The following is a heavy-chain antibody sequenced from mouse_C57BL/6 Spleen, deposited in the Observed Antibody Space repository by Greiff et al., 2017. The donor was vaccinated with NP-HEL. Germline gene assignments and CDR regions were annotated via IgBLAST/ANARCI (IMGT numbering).Heavy chain of an antibody. CDR3: ARESYYSNLDY. D-gene: IGHD2-5*01. CDR1: GYTFTDHT. Sequence: VQLQQSDAELVKPGASVKLSCKVSGYTFTDHTIHWMKQRPEQGLEWIGYIYPRDGSTKYNEKVKGKATLTADKSSSTPYMQLNSLKSEDSAVYFCARESYYSNLDYWGQGTTLTVSS. CDR2: IYPRDGST. J-gene: IGHJ2*01. V-gene: IGHV1-78*01.